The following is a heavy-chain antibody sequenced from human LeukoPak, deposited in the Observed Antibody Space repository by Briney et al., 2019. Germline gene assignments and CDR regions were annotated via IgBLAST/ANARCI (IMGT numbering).Heavy chain of an antibody. Sequence: PGGSLRVSCAASGFTFSDYYMSWIRQAPGKGLEWVSYISSSGSTIYYADSVKGRFTISRDNAKNSLYLQMNSLRAEDTAVYYCARAAAAGAKPEYFQHWGQGTLVTVSS. CDR1: GFTFSDYY. D-gene: IGHD6-13*01. CDR3: ARAAAAGAKPEYFQH. V-gene: IGHV3-11*01. J-gene: IGHJ1*01. CDR2: ISSSGSTI.